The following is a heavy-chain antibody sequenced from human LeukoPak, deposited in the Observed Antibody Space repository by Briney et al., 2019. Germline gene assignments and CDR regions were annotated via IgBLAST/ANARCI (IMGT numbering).Heavy chain of an antibody. Sequence: GASVKVSCKASGYTFTSYGISWVRQAPGQGLEWMGWISAYNDNTNYAQKLQGRVTMTTDTSTSTAYMELRSLRSDDTAVYYCAREMDSYTAMVYTLDYWGQGTLVTVSS. J-gene: IGHJ4*02. CDR3: AREMDSYTAMVYTLDY. CDR2: ISAYNDNT. V-gene: IGHV1-18*04. CDR1: GYTFTSYG. D-gene: IGHD5-18*01.